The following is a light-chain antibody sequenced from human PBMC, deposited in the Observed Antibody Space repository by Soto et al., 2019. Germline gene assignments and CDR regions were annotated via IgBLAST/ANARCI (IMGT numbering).Light chain of an antibody. CDR1: QYVGTR. CDR2: YTS. Sequence: EIMVTQSPATLSSAKGETATLSCRTTQYVGTRLAWYQHKPGQAPRLLIYYTSNRATGVPARFSGSGSGTDFTLTISSLAPEDFEIYYSHQRQSGPRTFGQGTKVDIK. V-gene: IGKV3-11*01. CDR3: HQRQSGPRT. J-gene: IGKJ1*01.